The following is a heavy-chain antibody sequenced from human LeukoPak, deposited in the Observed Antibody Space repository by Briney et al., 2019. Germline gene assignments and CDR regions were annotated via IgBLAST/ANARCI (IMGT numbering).Heavy chain of an antibody. CDR1: GFTFSSFG. D-gene: IGHD6-13*01. Sequence: GGSLRLSCAASGFTFSSFGMHWVRQSPGKGLEWVAVIWYDGSTKVYADSVKGRFTISRDNSRNTLYLQVNSLRAEDTAVYYCARDRYSSMWSVFEYWGQGALVTVSS. J-gene: IGHJ4*02. V-gene: IGHV3-33*01. CDR3: ARDRYSSMWSVFEY. CDR2: IWYDGSTK.